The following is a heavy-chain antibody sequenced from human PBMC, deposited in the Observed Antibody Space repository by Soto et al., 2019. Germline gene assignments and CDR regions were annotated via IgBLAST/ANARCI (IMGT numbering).Heavy chain of an antibody. D-gene: IGHD6-19*01. J-gene: IGHJ4*02. CDR1: GFTFYRYD. CDR2: INGSGGGI. V-gene: IGHV3-23*02. CDR3: VRRGSETGWYFDQ. Sequence: EVQLLESGGGLVQPGGSLRLSCAASGFTFYRYDMFWVRQTPRRGLEWVSFINGSGGGIGYGDFVRGRSTASRDNAEDTLSLQMNTLASDDTGVYYCVRRGSETGWYFDQWGQGTLVVVSS.